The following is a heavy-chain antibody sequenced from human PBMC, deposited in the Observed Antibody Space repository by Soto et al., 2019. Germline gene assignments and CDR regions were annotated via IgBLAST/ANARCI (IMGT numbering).Heavy chain of an antibody. CDR2: ISYDGNNK. J-gene: IGHJ6*02. CDR3: ARAGCDGGSCYTLVGLRYGMDV. V-gene: IGHV3-30-3*01. D-gene: IGHD2-15*01. Sequence: QVQLVESGGGVVQPGRSLRLSCAASGFTFSSYVMHWVRQAPGKGLEWVAIISYDGNNKYYADSVKGRFTISRDNSKYTLYLQMNSLRAEDTAVYYCARAGCDGGSCYTLVGLRYGMDVWGQGTTVTVSS. CDR1: GFTFSSYV.